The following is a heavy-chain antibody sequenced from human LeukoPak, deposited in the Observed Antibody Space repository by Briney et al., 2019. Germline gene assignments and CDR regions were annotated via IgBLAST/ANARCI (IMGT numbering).Heavy chain of an antibody. V-gene: IGHV3-30*02. CDR3: AKRYYYGSGSFDY. J-gene: IGHJ4*02. D-gene: IGHD3-10*01. Sequence: PGGSLRLSCAASGFTFSSYGMHWVRQAPGKGLEWVAFIRYDGSNKYYADSVKGRFTISRDNSKNTLYLQMNSLRAEDTAVYYCAKRYYYGSGSFDYWGQGTLVTVSS. CDR1: GFTFSSYG. CDR2: IRYDGSNK.